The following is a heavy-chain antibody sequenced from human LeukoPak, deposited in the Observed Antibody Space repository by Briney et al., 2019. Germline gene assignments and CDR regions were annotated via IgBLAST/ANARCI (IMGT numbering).Heavy chain of an antibody. D-gene: IGHD1-20*01. V-gene: IGHV3-7*05. Sequence: PGGSLTLACAVSGLNNFSRYWMTWVRQAPGRGLEWVANIKEDESESYYVDSVKVRFTISRDNAKKSLYLQMDDLRAEDTAVYYYVRGRYNWSYWGRGTVVTVSS. J-gene: IGHJ4*02. CDR2: IKEDESES. CDR1: GLNNFSRYW. CDR3: VRGRYNWSY.